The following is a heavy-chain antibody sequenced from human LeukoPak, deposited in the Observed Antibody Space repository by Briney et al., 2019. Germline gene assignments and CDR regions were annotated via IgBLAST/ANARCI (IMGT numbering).Heavy chain of an antibody. J-gene: IGHJ4*02. V-gene: IGHV3-11*01. Sequence: GGSLRLSCAASGFTFSDYYMSWIRQAPGKGLEWVSYISSSGSTIYYADSVKGRFTISRDNAKNSLYLQMNSLRAEDTAVYYCARVLGSTLWFGELSAYYFDYWGQGTLVTVSS. CDR3: ARVLGSTLWFGELSAYYFDY. D-gene: IGHD3-10*01. CDR2: ISSSGSTI. CDR1: GFTFSDYY.